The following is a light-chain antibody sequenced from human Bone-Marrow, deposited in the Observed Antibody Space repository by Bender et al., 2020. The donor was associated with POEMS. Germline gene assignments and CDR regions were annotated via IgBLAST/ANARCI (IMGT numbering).Light chain of an antibody. CDR1: NVGTRS. J-gene: IGLJ2*01. Sequence: SYVLTQPRSVSVAPGQTARFTCGGNNVGTRSVHWYQQKSGQAPVLVVYDDSVRPSGITERFSGSNSGNTATLTISRVEAGDEADYYCQVWDNSRDDVVFGGGTKMTVL. CDR2: DDS. V-gene: IGLV3-21*02. CDR3: QVWDNSRDDVV.